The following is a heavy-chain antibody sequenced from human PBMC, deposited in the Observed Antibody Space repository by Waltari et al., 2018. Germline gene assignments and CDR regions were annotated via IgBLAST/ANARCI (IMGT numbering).Heavy chain of an antibody. V-gene: IGHV1-3*03. CDR1: GYTFTSYA. Sequence: QVQLVQSGAEVKKPGASVKVSCKASGYTFTSYAMHWVRQAPGQRLEWMGWINAGNGNTKYSPEFQGRVTITRDTSASTAYMELSSLRSEDMAVYYCARGRSGGSFLDAFDIWGQGTMVTVSS. CDR3: ARGRSGGSFLDAFDI. CDR2: INAGNGNT. D-gene: IGHD2-15*01. J-gene: IGHJ3*02.